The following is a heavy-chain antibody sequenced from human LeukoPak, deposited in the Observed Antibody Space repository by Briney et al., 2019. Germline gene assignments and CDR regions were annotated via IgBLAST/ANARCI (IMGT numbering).Heavy chain of an antibody. D-gene: IGHD3-10*01. CDR1: GSTFSSYG. Sequence: GGSLRLSCAASGSTFSSYGMHWVRQAPGKGLEWVAFIRYDGSNKYYADSVKGRFTISRDNSKNTLYLQVNSLRAEDTAVYYCAKGSPSVPYYYYYYMDVWGKGTTVTVSS. CDR3: AKGSPSVPYYYYYYMDV. CDR2: IRYDGSNK. J-gene: IGHJ6*03. V-gene: IGHV3-30*02.